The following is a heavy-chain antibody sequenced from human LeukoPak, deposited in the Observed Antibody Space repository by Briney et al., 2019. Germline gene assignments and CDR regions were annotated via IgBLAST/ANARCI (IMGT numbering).Heavy chain of an antibody. CDR1: GYSFTSYG. J-gene: IGHJ4*02. D-gene: IGHD3-16*01. V-gene: IGHV1-18*01. CDR3: ARVSLGVAQPDY. Sequence: GASVKVSCKSTGYSFTSYGISWVRQAPGQGLEWMGWISAYNGNTNYAQKLQGRVTMTTDTSTSTAYMELRSLRSHDTAVYYCARVSLGVAQPDYWGQGTLVTVSS. CDR2: ISAYNGNT.